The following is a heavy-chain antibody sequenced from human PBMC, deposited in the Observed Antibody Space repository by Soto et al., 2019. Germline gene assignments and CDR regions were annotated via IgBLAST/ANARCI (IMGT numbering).Heavy chain of an antibody. CDR2: IWYDGSKK. V-gene: IGHV3-33*01. J-gene: IGHJ4*02. CDR3: AREGIMTTITSVDY. Sequence: QVQLVESGGGVVQPGRSLRLSCAASGFTFSVYGMHWVRQAPGKGLEWVAVIWYDGSKKYYADSVKGRFTISRDNSNNTLYLQMNSLRAEDTAVYFCAREGIMTTITSVDYWGQGNLVTVSS. D-gene: IGHD4-4*01. CDR1: GFTFSVYG.